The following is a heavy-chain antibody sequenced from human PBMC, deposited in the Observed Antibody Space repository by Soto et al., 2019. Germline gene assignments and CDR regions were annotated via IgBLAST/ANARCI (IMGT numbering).Heavy chain of an antibody. D-gene: IGHD3-3*01. CDR1: GYTFTSYG. CDR3: ARDHYDFWSGYYTENSANYGMDV. J-gene: IGHJ6*02. CDR2: ISAYNGNT. V-gene: IGHV1-18*04. Sequence: QVQLVQSGAEVKKPGASVKVSCKASGYTFTSYGISWVRQAPGQGLEWMGWISAYNGNTNYAQKLQGRVTMTTDTSTSTAYMELRSLGSDDTAVYYCARDHYDFWSGYYTENSANYGMDVWGQGTTVTVSS.